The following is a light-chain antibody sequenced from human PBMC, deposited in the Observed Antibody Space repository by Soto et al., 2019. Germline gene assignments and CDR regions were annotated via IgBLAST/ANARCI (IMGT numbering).Light chain of an antibody. CDR3: SSYAGNNNLL. Sequence: QSALTQPASVSGSPGQSITISCTGTSSDVGGYNYVPWYQQHPGKAPKLMIYEVRERPSGVPDRFSGSKSGNTASLTVSGLQAEDEADYYCSSYAGNNNLLFGGGTKLTVL. V-gene: IGLV2-8*01. CDR1: SSDVGGYNY. J-gene: IGLJ2*01. CDR2: EVR.